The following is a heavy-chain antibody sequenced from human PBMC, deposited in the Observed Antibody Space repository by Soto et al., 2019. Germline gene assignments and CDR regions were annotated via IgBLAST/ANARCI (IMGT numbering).Heavy chain of an antibody. CDR3: ASKKEMTTVTPDYVY. V-gene: IGHV1-69*01. D-gene: IGHD4-17*01. CDR1: GGTFSSYA. J-gene: IGHJ4*02. CDR2: IIPIFGTA. Sequence: QVQLVQSGAEVQKPGSSVKVSCKASGGTFSSYAISWVRQAPGQGLEWMGGIIPIFGTANYAQKFQGRVTITADESTSTAYMELSSLRSEDTAVYYCASKKEMTTVTPDYVYWGQGTLVTVSS.